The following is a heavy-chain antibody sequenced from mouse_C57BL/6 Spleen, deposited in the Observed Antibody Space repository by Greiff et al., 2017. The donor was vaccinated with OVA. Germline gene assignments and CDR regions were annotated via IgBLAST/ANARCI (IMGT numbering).Heavy chain of an antibody. CDR2: INPNNGGT. CDR1: GYTFTDYN. Sequence: EVQLQQSGPELVKPGASVKIPCKASGYTFTDYNMDWVKQSHGKSLEWIGDINPNNGGTIYNQKFKGKATLTVDKSSSTAYMELRSLTSEDTAVYYCARSGYCGSGGAWFAYWGQGTLVTVSA. D-gene: IGHD1-1*01. CDR3: ARSGYCGSGGAWFAY. V-gene: IGHV1-18*01. J-gene: IGHJ3*01.